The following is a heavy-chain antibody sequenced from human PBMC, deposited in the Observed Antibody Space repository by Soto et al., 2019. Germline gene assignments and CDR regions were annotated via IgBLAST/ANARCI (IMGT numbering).Heavy chain of an antibody. V-gene: IGHV2-26*01. D-gene: IGHD1-1*01. J-gene: IGHJ5*02. CDR1: GFSLSNARMG. Sequence: QVTLKESGPVLVKPTETLTLTCTVSGFSLSNARMGVSWIRQPPGKALEWLAHIFSNDEKSYSTSLKSRLTISKDTSKSQVVLTMTIMDPVDTATYYCARMIYNWNDAGWFDPWGQGTLVTVSS. CDR3: ARMIYNWNDAGWFDP. CDR2: IFSNDEK.